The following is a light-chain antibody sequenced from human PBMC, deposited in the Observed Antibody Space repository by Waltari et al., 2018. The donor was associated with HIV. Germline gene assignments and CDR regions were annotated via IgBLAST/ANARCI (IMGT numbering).Light chain of an antibody. V-gene: IGLV3-1*01. CDR1: KLGDKY. CDR3: QVWDNNNAV. J-gene: IGLJ2*01. CDR2: QDT. Sequence: AIIACSGDKLGDKYVCWYQQRPGQSPVMVMYQDTERPSGVPERFSGSISGDTASLTISGTQPLDEADYYCQVWDNNNAVFGGGTKLTVL.